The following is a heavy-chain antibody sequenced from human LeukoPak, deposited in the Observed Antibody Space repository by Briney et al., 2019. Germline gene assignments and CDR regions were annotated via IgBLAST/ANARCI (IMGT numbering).Heavy chain of an antibody. CDR2: IYYSGST. CDR1: GGSTSSYY. V-gene: IGHV4-59*08. D-gene: IGHD2-2*01. J-gene: IGHJ1*01. CDR3: ARHSVVPPHGYFQH. Sequence: PSETLSLTCTVSGGSTSSYYWSWIRQPPGKGLEWIGYIYYSGSTNYNPSLKSRVTISVDTSKNQFSLKLSSVTAADTAVYYCARHSVVPPHGYFQHWGQGTLVTVSS.